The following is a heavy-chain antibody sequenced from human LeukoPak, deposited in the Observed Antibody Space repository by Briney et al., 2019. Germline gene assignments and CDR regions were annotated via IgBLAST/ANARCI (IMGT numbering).Heavy chain of an antibody. CDR2: ISGSAGSA. V-gene: IGHV3-23*01. Sequence: GGSLRLSCAASGFTFSNFAMSWVRQAPGKGLEWVSTISGSAGSAYYADSVKGRFIISRDNSKKRLYLQMNSLRAEDTALYYCAKDLVSSNQAWGQGTLVTVSS. CDR3: AKDLVSSNQA. CDR1: GFTFSNFA. J-gene: IGHJ5*02. D-gene: IGHD2/OR15-2a*01.